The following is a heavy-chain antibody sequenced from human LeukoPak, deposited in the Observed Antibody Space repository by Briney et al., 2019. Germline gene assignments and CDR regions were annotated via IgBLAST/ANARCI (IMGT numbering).Heavy chain of an antibody. Sequence: PSETLSLTCTVSGGSFRNYYWSWIRQPPGKGLEWIGYIYDTGSTNYNPSLKSRVTMSVDTSKNQVSLKLYSVTAADTAVYYCATQAGGYSYGSFDYWGQGTLVTVSS. J-gene: IGHJ4*02. D-gene: IGHD5-18*01. CDR2: IYDTGST. CDR3: ATQAGGYSYGSFDY. CDR1: GGSFRNYY. V-gene: IGHV4-59*08.